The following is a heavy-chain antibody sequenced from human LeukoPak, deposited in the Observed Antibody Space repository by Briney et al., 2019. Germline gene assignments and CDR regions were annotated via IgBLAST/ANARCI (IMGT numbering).Heavy chain of an antibody. Sequence: GGSLRLSCAASGFSFSSYGMHWVRQAPGKGLEWVAFIRYDGNVKHYADSVKGRFTISRDNSKNTLFLQMNSLRGEDTAVYYCAKGGSSSWDYFDYWGQGTPVTVSS. D-gene: IGHD6-13*01. CDR2: IRYDGNVK. CDR3: AKGGSSSWDYFDY. CDR1: GFSFSSYG. J-gene: IGHJ4*02. V-gene: IGHV3-30*02.